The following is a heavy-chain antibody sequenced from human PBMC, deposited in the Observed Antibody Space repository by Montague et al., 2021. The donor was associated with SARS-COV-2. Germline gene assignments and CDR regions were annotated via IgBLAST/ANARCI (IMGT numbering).Heavy chain of an antibody. CDR1: GCSISSGNFY. J-gene: IGHJ6*02. Sequence: TLSLTCTVSGCSISSGNFYWSCSRQPAGRGLEWIGYLDTSCSTNPDPSLRSPVAISVHTSHNQFSLKLSSVTAADTAVYYCARESGNPTYYFYYGVDVWGPGTTVTVSS. CDR2: LDTSCST. V-gene: IGHV4-61*09. D-gene: IGHD1-26*01. CDR3: ARESGNPTYYFYYGVDV.